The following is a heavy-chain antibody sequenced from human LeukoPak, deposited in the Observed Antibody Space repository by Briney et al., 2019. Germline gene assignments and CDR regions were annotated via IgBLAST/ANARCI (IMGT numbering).Heavy chain of an antibody. D-gene: IGHD3-22*01. J-gene: IGHJ4*02. CDR1: GFTFSSYA. CDR2: ISGSGGST. V-gene: IGHV3-23*01. CDR3: AKGLYYYDSSGYYSFDY. Sequence: GGSLRLSCAASGFTFSSYAMSWVRQAPGKGLEWVSAISGSGGSTYYADSVKGRFTIPRDNSKNTLYLQMNSLRAEDTAVYYCAKGLYYYDSSGYYSFDYWGQGTLVTVSS.